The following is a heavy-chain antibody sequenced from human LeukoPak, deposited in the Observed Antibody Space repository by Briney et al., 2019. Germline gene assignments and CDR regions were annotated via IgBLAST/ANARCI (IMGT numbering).Heavy chain of an antibody. J-gene: IGHJ4*02. D-gene: IGHD6-19*01. CDR2: ISSSGSNL. Sequence: GGALRLSCVASGFTFSSYALNWVCQAPGKGLEWVSFISSSGSNLNYADSVRGRFTISRDKPKNSLYLHMNSLRAGDTAGDYCAASWGISRSVTVTTTFDYWGQGTLVTVSS. CDR1: GFTFSSYA. V-gene: IGHV3-48*03. CDR3: AASWGISRSVTVTTTFDY.